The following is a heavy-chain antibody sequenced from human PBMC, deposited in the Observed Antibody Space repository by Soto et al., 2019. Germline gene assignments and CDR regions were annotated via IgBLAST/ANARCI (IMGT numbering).Heavy chain of an antibody. CDR3: ARSVWSGYYYFDY. CDR1: GGTFSSYT. D-gene: IGHD3-3*01. Sequence: QVQLVQSGAEVKKPGSSVKVSCKASGGTFSSYTISWVRQAPGQGLEWMGRIIPILGIANYAQKFQGRVTITADKATSTAYMALSSLRSDDTAVYYCARSVWSGYYYFDYWGQGTLVTVSS. CDR2: IIPILGIA. J-gene: IGHJ4*01. V-gene: IGHV1-69*02.